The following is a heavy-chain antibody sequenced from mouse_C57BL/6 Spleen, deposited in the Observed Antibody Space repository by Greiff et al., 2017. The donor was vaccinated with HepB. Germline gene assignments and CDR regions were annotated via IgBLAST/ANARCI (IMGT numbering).Heavy chain of an antibody. J-gene: IGHJ1*03. CDR1: GYTFTSYD. Sequence: VQLQQSGPELVKPGASVKLSCKASGYTFTSYDINWVKQRPGQGLEWIGWIYPRDGSTKYNEKFKGQATLTVDTSSSTAYMELHSLTSEDSAVYFCASQTGDWYFDVWGTGTTVTVSS. CDR3: ASQTGDWYFDV. V-gene: IGHV1-85*01. CDR2: IYPRDGST. D-gene: IGHD4-1*01.